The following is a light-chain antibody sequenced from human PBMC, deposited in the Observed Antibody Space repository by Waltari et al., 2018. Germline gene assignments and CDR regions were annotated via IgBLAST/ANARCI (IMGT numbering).Light chain of an antibody. J-gene: IGKJ5*01. CDR1: QDISTS. CDR3: LHHDSVSRGT. Sequence: DIQMTQSPSSLSASVGDRGTITCQASQDISTSLDWYRQRPGKAPELLIYDVSNLQPGVPSRFSGSGSGTHFTFTISSLLPEDFATYYCLHHDSVSRGTFGQGTRLDIK. CDR2: DVS. V-gene: IGKV1-33*01.